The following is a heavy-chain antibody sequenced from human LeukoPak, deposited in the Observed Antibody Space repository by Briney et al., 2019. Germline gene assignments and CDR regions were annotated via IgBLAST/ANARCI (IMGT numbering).Heavy chain of an antibody. CDR1: GFTVSNNF. CDR2: ISSSTSYI. V-gene: IGHV3-21*01. J-gene: IGHJ4*02. CDR3: ARESGSDFDY. Sequence: GESLKISCAASGFTVSNNFMNWVRQAPGKGLEWVSSISSSTSYIYYADSVKGRFTISRDNAKNSLFLQMNSLRAEDTALYYCARESGSDFDYWGQGTLVTVSS. D-gene: IGHD3-3*01.